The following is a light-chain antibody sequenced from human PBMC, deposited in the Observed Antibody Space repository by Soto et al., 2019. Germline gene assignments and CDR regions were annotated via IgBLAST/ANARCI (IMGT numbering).Light chain of an antibody. CDR1: QSVRSN. J-gene: IGKJ1*01. CDR3: QQYGSSART. V-gene: IGKV3-20*01. CDR2: GTS. Sequence: AQPPANLSVSPGERATLSCRGCQSVRSNLAWYQQKPGQAPRLVIHGTSSRETGIPDRFSGSGSGTEFTLTISRLEPEDFAVYYCQQYGSSARTFGQGTKVDIK.